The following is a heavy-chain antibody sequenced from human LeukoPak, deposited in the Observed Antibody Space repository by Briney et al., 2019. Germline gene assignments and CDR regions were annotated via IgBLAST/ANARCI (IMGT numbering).Heavy chain of an antibody. CDR2: IYYSGST. Sequence: PSETLSLTCTVSGVSISSYYWSWIRQPPGKGLEWIGYIYYSGSTNYNPSLKSRVTISVDMSKNHFSLKLSSVTAADTAVYYCARVVAKDWFGPWGQGSLVTVSS. CDR1: GVSISSYY. CDR3: ARVVAKDWFGP. J-gene: IGHJ5*02. D-gene: IGHD2-15*01. V-gene: IGHV4-59*01.